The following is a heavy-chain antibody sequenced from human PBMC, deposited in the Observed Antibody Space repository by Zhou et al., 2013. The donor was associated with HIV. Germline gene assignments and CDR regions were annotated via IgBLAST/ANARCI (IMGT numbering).Heavy chain of an antibody. CDR1: GGTFENYP. CDR2: FLPVLGVS. J-gene: IGHJ4*02. CDR3: ASGTHDLRALSWLSDN. V-gene: IGHV1-69*14. D-gene: IGHD3-22*01. Sequence: VQLVQSGTEMKKPGSSVKISCTASGGTFENYPVSWVRQAPGQGLDWVGGFLPVLGVSQFSRRFQGRVTISADKSKTVSYLEVTTLTFEDTALYFCASGTHDLRALSWLSDNWGPGTLITVSS.